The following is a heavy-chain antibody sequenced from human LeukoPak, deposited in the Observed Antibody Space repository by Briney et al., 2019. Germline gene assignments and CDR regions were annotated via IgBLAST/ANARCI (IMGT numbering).Heavy chain of an antibody. J-gene: IGHJ2*01. CDR3: ATRPKFMSTYFDL. CDR2: VYTSGSP. Sequence: PSETLSLTCTVSGGSITITNYYWGWIRQPPGKGLEWVGRVYTSGSPNYNPSLKGRVTMSLDTSKNQFSLKLRSVTAADTAVYYCATRPKFMSTYFDLWGRGTLVTVSS. V-gene: IGHV4-39*07. CDR1: GGSITITNYY. D-gene: IGHD5/OR15-5a*01.